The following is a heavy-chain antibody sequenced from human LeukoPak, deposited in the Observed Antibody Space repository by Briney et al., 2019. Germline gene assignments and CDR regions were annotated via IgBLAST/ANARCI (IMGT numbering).Heavy chain of an antibody. V-gene: IGHV4-34*01. CDR1: GGSFSGYY. CDR2: INHSGST. D-gene: IGHD3-22*01. CDR3: ARFDSSGYLTAYFDY. J-gene: IGHJ4*02. Sequence: ESSQTLSLTCAVYGGSFSGYYWSWIRQPPGKGLEWIGEINHSGSTNYNPSLKSRVTISVDTSKNQFSLKLSSVTAADTAVYYCARFDSSGYLTAYFDYWGQGTLVTVSS.